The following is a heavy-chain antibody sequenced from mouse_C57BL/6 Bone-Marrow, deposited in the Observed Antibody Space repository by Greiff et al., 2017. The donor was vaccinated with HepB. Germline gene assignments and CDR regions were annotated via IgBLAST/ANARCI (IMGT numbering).Heavy chain of an antibody. CDR1: GFTFSSYA. CDR3: ARDGDYSNFAMDY. V-gene: IGHV5-4*01. J-gene: IGHJ4*01. CDR2: ISDGGSYT. Sequence: EVMLVESGGGLVKPGGSLKLSCAASGFTFSSYAMSWVRQTPEKRLEWVATISDGGSYTYYPDNVKGRFTISRDNAKNNLYLQMSHLKSEDTAMYYCARDGDYSNFAMDYWGQGTSVTVSS. D-gene: IGHD2-5*01.